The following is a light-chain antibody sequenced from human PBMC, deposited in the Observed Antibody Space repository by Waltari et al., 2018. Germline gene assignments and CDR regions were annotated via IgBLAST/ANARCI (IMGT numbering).Light chain of an antibody. Sequence: DIQMTQSPSSLSASVGDRVTITCQANPDISNSLNWYQQKPGKAPNLLIYGASNLEPGVPSIFSGSGSGTHFTSTISSLQPDDFATYYCQQYDTPLSFGGGTKGAIK. CDR2: GAS. V-gene: IGKV1-33*01. CDR1: PDISNS. CDR3: QQYDTPLS. J-gene: IGKJ4*01.